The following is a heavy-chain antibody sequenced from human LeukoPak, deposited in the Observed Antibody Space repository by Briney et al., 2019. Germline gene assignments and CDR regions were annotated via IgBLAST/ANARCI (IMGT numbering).Heavy chain of an antibody. CDR2: ILDSGYST. V-gene: IGHV3-23*01. CDR1: GFTFSSYA. Sequence: GGSLRLSCAASGFTFSSYAMSWVREAPGKGLEWVSGILDSGYSTYYPNSVKGRFTISRDNSNNTLYLQMNSLRAEDTAVYYCAKLGGHPLHNYYVGVWGKGTTVAVSS. CDR3: AKLGGHPLHNYYVGV. D-gene: IGHD3-16*01. J-gene: IGHJ6*03.